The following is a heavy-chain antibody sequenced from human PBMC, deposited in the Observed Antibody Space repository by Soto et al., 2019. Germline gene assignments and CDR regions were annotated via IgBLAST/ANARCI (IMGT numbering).Heavy chain of an antibody. Sequence: SETLSLTCTVSGGSISSGGYYWAWIRQHPGKGLEWIGYNYYSGITYYNPSLKSRVTISLDTSKNQFSLKLSSVTAADTAVYYCARGSSIAGLYYGMDVWGQGTTVT. CDR2: NYYSGIT. J-gene: IGHJ6*02. CDR3: ARGSSIAGLYYGMDV. CDR1: GGSISSGGYY. V-gene: IGHV4-31*03. D-gene: IGHD6-6*01.